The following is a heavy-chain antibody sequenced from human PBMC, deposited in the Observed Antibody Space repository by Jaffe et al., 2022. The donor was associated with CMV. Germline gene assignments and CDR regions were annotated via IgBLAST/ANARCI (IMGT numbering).Heavy chain of an antibody. D-gene: IGHD6-6*01. CDR1: GTSIRNYY. Sequence: QVQLHESGPGLVKPSETLSLSCTVSGTSIRNYYWSWIRQSPGKGLEWIGFIFYSGSTDYNPSLKSRVSILIDTSKNQFSLRLSSVTAADTAVYYCASFSALVRRGFDYWGQGALVTVSS. V-gene: IGHV4-59*01. J-gene: IGHJ4*02. CDR2: IFYSGST. CDR3: ASFSALVRRGFDY.